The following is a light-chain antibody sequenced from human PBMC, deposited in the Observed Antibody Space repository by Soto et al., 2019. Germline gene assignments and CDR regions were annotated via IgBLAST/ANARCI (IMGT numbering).Light chain of an antibody. J-gene: IGKJ5*01. Sequence: EIVLTQSPATLSLYPGERATLSCRASQSVGSYLVWYQQKPGQAPRLLIHGASNRATGIPARFSASGSGTDFTLTISSLETEDVAVYYCQQRSSWPPLFGQGTRLEIK. CDR3: QQRSSWPPL. V-gene: IGKV3-11*01. CDR2: GAS. CDR1: QSVGSY.